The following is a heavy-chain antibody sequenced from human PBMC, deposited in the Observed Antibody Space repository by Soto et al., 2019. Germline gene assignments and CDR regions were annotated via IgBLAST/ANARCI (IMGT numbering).Heavy chain of an antibody. Sequence: SETLSLTCTVSGGSISSGDYYWSWIRQPPGKGLEWIGYIYYTGDTYYNPSLKRRVSISVDTSKNQFSLNLSAVTAADSAVYYCAREIYKAVTATDRYFDYWGQGTLVTVSS. D-gene: IGHD2-21*02. CDR2: IYYTGDT. J-gene: IGHJ4*02. CDR3: AREIYKAVTATDRYFDY. V-gene: IGHV4-30-4*01. CDR1: GGSISSGDYY.